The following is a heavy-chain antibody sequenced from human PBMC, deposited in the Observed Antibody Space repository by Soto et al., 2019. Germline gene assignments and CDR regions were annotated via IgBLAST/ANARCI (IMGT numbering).Heavy chain of an antibody. CDR1: GVTFSSYA. D-gene: IGHD7-27*01. CDR3: ARDLSWGSNWYYYMDV. J-gene: IGHJ6*03. CDR2: ISGSGGRT. Sequence: GGSLRLSCASSGVTFSSYAMSWVRQAPGKGLEWVSSISGSGGRTSYADSVKGRFTVSRDNARNSLYLQMNSLRAEDTAVYYCARDLSWGSNWYYYMDVWGKGTTVTVSS. V-gene: IGHV3-23*01.